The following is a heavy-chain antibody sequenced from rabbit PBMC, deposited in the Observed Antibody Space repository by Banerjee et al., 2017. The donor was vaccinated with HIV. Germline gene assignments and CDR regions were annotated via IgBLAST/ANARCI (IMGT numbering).Heavy chain of an antibody. J-gene: IGHJ6*01. V-gene: IGHV1S40*01. Sequence: CIYAGSSGYTYYASWAKGRFTISKTSSTTVTLQMTSLTAADTATYFCARDYVGGAGDGYDLWGPGTLVTVS. CDR3: ARDYVGGAGDGYDL. D-gene: IGHD4-2*01. CDR2: IYAGSSGYT.